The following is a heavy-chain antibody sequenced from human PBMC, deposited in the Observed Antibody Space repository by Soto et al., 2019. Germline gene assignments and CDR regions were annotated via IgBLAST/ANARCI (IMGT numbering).Heavy chain of an antibody. V-gene: IGHV3-73*01. J-gene: IGHJ4*02. D-gene: IGHD3-3*01. CDR2: IGSKANNYAA. Sequence: GGSLRLSCAASGFTFSGSTLHWVRQASGNGLEWVGRIGSKANNYAAAYAVSLKGRFTISRDDSRNTAYLQMSSLKTEDTAVYYCARGVYPFWSGHPKGLDYWGQGTVVTVSS. CDR1: GFTFSGST. CDR3: ARGVYPFWSGHPKGLDY.